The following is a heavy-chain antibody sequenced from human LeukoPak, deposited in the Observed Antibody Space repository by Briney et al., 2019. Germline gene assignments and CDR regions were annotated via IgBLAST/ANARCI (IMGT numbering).Heavy chain of an antibody. Sequence: PGGSLRLSCAASGFTFSSYGMHWVRQAPGKGLQWVACIRYEGSNKYYADSVKGRFTISRDNSKNTLYLQMNSLRSEDTAVYYCAKHHVGSGFDYWGQGTLVTVSS. J-gene: IGHJ4*02. CDR1: GFTFSSYG. CDR3: AKHHVGSGFDY. V-gene: IGHV3-30*02. D-gene: IGHD1-26*01. CDR2: IRYEGSNK.